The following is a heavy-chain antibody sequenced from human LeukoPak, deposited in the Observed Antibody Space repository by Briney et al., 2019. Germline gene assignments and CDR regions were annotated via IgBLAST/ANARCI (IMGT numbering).Heavy chain of an antibody. V-gene: IGHV3-23*01. D-gene: IGHD1-26*01. CDR2: ISGSGGST. Sequence: GGSLRLSCAASGFTFSSYAMSWVRQAPGKGLEWVSAISGSGGSTYYADSVKGRFTISRDNSKNTLYLQMNSLRAEDTAVYYCAKDRVALVGPIGNAFDIWGQGTMVTVSS. CDR1: GFTFSSYA. CDR3: AKDRVALVGPIGNAFDI. J-gene: IGHJ3*02.